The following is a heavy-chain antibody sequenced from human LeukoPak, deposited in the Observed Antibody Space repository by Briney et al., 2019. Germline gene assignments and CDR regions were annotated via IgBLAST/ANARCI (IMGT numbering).Heavy chain of an antibody. J-gene: IGHJ4*02. V-gene: IGHV3-53*01. Sequence: GSLRLSFAASAFTVISNYMSWVRQATGKWLELVSLIFSGGSTYYADSVKGRFTISRDNSKNTLYLQMNSLRAEDTAVYYCAKVPLLSYDILTGYYPFDYWGQGTLVTVSS. CDR3: AKVPLLSYDILTGYYPFDY. CDR1: AFTVISNY. CDR2: IFSGGST. D-gene: IGHD3-9*01.